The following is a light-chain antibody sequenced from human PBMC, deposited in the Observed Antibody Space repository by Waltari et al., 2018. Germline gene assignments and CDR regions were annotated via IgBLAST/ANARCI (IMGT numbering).Light chain of an antibody. Sequence: EIVLTQSPATLSLSPGERATLSCWASQSISSHIAWYQHKPGQAPRLLVYDASNSATCIPARFSGSGSGTDFTLTIGSLEPEDFAVYYCQHGHTWPLSFGGGTKVEI. CDR3: QHGHTWPLS. V-gene: IGKV3-11*01. CDR2: DAS. J-gene: IGKJ4*01. CDR1: QSISSH.